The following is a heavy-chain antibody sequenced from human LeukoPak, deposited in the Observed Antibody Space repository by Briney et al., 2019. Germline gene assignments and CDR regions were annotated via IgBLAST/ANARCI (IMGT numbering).Heavy chain of an antibody. CDR1: GGSISSSSYY. CDR3: ARVSGYYSSIDY. D-gene: IGHD3-22*01. V-gene: IGHV4-39*07. J-gene: IGHJ4*02. CDR2: IYFSGST. Sequence: PSETLSLTCTVSGGSISSSSYYWGWIRQPPGKGLEWIGSIYFSGSTYYNPSLKSRLTISVDRSKNQFSLKLSSVTAADTAVYYCARVSGYYSSIDYWGQGTLVTVSS.